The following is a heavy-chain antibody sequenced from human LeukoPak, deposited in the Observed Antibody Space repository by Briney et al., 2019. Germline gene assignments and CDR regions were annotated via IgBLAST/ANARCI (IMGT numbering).Heavy chain of an antibody. Sequence: PGGSLRLSCAASGFTFSSYAMHWVRQAPGKGLEWVAVISYDGSNKYYADSVKGRFTISRDNSKNTLYLRMNSLRAEDTAVYYCASGPRGPFDYWGQGTLVTVSS. V-gene: IGHV3-30*04. CDR2: ISYDGSNK. CDR3: ASGPRGPFDY. J-gene: IGHJ4*02. CDR1: GFTFSSYA.